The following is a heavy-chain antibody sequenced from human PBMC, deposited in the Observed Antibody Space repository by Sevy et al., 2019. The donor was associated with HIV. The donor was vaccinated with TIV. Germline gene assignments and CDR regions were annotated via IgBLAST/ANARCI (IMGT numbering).Heavy chain of an antibody. J-gene: IGHJ4*02. V-gene: IGHV1-3*01. CDR1: GYTFIYYA. CDR3: ARDVEGALKYFDS. Sequence: ASVKVSCKDSGYTFIYYAVHWVRQAPGQRLEWMGWINAGKGNRKYSQNLQGRLTITRDTYASSTYMELTSLRSEDTAVYYCARDVEGALKYFDSWGQGTLVTVSS. CDR2: INAGKGNR. D-gene: IGHD1-1*01.